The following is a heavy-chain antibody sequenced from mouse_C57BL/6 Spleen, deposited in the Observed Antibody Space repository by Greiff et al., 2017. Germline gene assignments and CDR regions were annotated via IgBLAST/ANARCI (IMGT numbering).Heavy chain of an antibody. V-gene: IGHV1-15*01. CDR1: GYTFTDYE. Sequence: QVHVKQSGAELVRPGASVTLSCKASGYTFTDYEMHWVKQTPVHGLEWIGAIDPETGGTAYNQKFKGKAILTADKSSSTAYMELRSLTSEDSAVYYCTRSNWDNYAMDYWGQGTSVTVSS. CDR3: TRSNWDNYAMDY. CDR2: IDPETGGT. J-gene: IGHJ4*01. D-gene: IGHD4-1*02.